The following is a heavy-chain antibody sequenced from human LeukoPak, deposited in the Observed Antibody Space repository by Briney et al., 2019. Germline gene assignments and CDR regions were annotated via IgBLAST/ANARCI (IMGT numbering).Heavy chain of an antibody. Sequence: GGSLRLSCAASGFTFSSYAMSWVRQAPGKGLEWVSAISGSGGSTYYADSVKGRFTISRDNSKNTLYLQMNSLRAEDTAAYYCANSIDTAIRYYYYGMDVWGQGTTVTVSS. CDR2: ISGSGGST. CDR3: ANSIDTAIRYYYYGMDV. J-gene: IGHJ6*02. V-gene: IGHV3-23*01. D-gene: IGHD5-18*01. CDR1: GFTFSSYA.